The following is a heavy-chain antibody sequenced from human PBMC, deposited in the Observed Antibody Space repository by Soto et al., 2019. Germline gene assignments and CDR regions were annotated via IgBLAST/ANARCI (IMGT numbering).Heavy chain of an antibody. CDR1: GYTFTSYA. CDR3: PRSPGSTDAPGNY. J-gene: IGHJ4*02. Sequence: QVQLVQSGAEVKKPGASVKVSCKASGYTFTSYAMHWVRQAPGQRLEWMGWINAGNANTKYSQKFQGRVTITRDTSASTAHMQLRSPRSEGTAVYYCPRSPGSTDAPGNYWGQRTLVTVSS. D-gene: IGHD2-15*01. CDR2: INAGNANT. V-gene: IGHV1-3*01.